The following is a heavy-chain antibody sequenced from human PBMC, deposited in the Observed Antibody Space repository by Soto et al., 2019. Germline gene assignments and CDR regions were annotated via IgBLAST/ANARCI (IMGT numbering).Heavy chain of an antibody. CDR2: INHSGST. J-gene: IGHJ6*02. CDR1: CGSFSGYY. D-gene: IGHD6-13*01. V-gene: IGHV4-34*01. CDR3: ARGPSVGSSWYRYYYYGMDV. Sequence: WETLSLTCAVYCGSFSGYYWSWIRQPPGKGLEWIGEINHSGSTNYNPSLKSRVTISVDTSKNQFSLKLSSVTAADTAVYYCARGPSVGSSWYRYYYYGMDVWGQGTTVTVSS.